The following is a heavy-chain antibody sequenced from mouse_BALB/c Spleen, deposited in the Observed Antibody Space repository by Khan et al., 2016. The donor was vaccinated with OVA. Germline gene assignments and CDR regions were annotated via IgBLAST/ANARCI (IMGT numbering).Heavy chain of an antibody. Sequence: EVKLLESGPGLVKPFQSLSLTCTVTGYSITSDYAWNWIRQFPGNKLEWMGFISYSGNTKYNPSLKSRFSITRDTSKNQFFLQLNSVTTEDTATYYCARVYGGDFDYWGQGTSLTVSS. V-gene: IGHV3-2*02. CDR2: ISYSGNT. J-gene: IGHJ2*02. D-gene: IGHD1-1*01. CDR3: ARVYGGDFDY. CDR1: GYSITSDYA.